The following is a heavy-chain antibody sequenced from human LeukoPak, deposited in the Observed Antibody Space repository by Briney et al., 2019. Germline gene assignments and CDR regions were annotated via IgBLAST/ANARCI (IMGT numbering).Heavy chain of an antibody. Sequence: PVGSLRLSCSVSVFTFSSYAVPWVPQAPGKGLESVALISYDESNKYYAHYVKGRFTISRDNSKNTLYLQMNSLRAEDTAVYYCAKPRGYMVRGAPDYWGQGTLVTVSS. V-gene: IGHV3-30-3*02. D-gene: IGHD3-10*01. CDR3: AKPRGYMVRGAPDY. CDR1: VFTFSSYA. J-gene: IGHJ4*02. CDR2: ISYDESNK.